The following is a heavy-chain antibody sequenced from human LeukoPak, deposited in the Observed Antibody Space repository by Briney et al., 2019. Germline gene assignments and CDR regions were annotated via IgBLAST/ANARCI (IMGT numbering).Heavy chain of an antibody. Sequence: GGSLRLSCAASGFTFSSYGMHWVRQAPGKGLEWVAVISYDGSNKYYADSVKGRFTISRDNSKNTLYLQMNSLRAEDTAVYYCARDSYYDSSGYYQIDWYFDLWGRGALVTVSS. CDR2: ISYDGSNK. J-gene: IGHJ2*01. V-gene: IGHV3-30*03. D-gene: IGHD3-22*01. CDR3: ARDSYYDSSGYYQIDWYFDL. CDR1: GFTFSSYG.